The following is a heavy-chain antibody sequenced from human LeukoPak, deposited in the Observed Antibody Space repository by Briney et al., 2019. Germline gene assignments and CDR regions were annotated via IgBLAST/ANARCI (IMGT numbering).Heavy chain of an antibody. CDR1: GFSLSTSGVG. CDR2: MNWNDDK. J-gene: IGHJ4*02. D-gene: IGHD4-23*01. V-gene: IGHV2-5*01. Sequence: SGPTLLKPTQTLTLTCNFSGFSLSTSGVGVGWIRQPPGKTLEWLELMNWNDDKYYSPSLKSRLTITKNTSKNQVVLTMTYMDPVEPATDYLSHKGLSTVVIGHLDYWGQGTLVSVSS. CDR3: SHKGLSTVVIGHLDY.